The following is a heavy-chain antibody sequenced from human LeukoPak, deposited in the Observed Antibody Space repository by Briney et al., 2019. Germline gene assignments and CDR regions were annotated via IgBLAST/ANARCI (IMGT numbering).Heavy chain of an antibody. D-gene: IGHD4-23*01. J-gene: IGHJ4*02. Sequence: SETLSLTCTVSGGSISSHYWSWIRHPPGKGLEWIGYIYYSGSTNYNPSLKSRVTISVDTSKNQFSLKLSSVTAADTAVYYCARAMTATVVNDWGQGTLVTVSS. CDR1: GGSISSHY. CDR3: ARAMTATVVND. V-gene: IGHV4-59*11. CDR2: IYYSGST.